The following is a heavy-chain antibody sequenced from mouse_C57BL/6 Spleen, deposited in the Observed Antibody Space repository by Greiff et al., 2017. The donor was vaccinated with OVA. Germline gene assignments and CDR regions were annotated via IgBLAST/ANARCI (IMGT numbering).Heavy chain of an antibody. Sequence: VQLQQSGAELVRPGASVTLSCKASGYTFTDYEMHWVKQTPVHGLEWIGAIDPETGGTAYNQKFKGKAILTADKSSSTAYMELRSLTSEDSAVYYCTRKSFPYYDYWGQGTTRTVSS. V-gene: IGHV1-15*01. CDR2: IDPETGGT. CDR1: GYTFTDYE. J-gene: IGHJ2*01. D-gene: IGHD1-2*01. CDR3: TRKSFPYYDY.